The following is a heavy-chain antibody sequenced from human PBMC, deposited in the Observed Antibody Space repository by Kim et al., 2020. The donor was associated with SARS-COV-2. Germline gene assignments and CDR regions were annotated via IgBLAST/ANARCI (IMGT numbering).Heavy chain of an antibody. CDR1: GGSISSYY. CDR3: AREVDEMATITYGWAFDI. Sequence: SETLSLTCTVSGGSISSYYWSWIRQPPGKGLEWIGYIYYSGSTNYNPSLKSRVTISVDTSKNQFSLKLSSVTAADTAVYYCAREVDEMATITYGWAFDIWGQGTMVTVSS. V-gene: IGHV4-59*01. CDR2: IYYSGST. J-gene: IGHJ3*02. D-gene: IGHD5-12*01.